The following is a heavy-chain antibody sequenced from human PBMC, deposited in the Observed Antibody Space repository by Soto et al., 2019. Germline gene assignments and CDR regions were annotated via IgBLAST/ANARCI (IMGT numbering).Heavy chain of an antibody. J-gene: IGHJ6*03. CDR1: GGSISSYY. CDR3: ARNFYIYDFWSGLIGDYYYYMDV. V-gene: IGHV4-59*01. Sequence: SETLSLTCTVSGGSISSYYWSWIRQPPGKGLEWIGYIYYSGSTNYNPSLKSRVTISVDTSKNQFSLKLSSVTAADTAVYYCARNFYIYDFWSGLIGDYYYYMDVWGKGTTVTVSS. D-gene: IGHD3-3*01. CDR2: IYYSGST.